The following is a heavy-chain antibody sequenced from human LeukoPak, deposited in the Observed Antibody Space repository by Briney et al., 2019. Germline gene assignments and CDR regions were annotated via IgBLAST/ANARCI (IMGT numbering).Heavy chain of an antibody. Sequence: GGSLRLSCVASGFTFSSYSMNWVRQAPGRGLQWVSYISKINTIHYADSVKGRFPISRDNAKNSLYLQMNSLRVEDTAVYYCVRDPNALDYWGQGTLVTVSS. J-gene: IGHJ4*02. D-gene: IGHD2-2*01. CDR2: ISKINTI. CDR1: GFTFSSYS. CDR3: VRDPNALDY. V-gene: IGHV3-69-1*02.